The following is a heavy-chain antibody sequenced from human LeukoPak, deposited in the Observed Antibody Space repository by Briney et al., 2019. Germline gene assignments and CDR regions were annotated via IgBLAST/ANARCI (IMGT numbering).Heavy chain of an antibody. D-gene: IGHD3-10*01. J-gene: IGHJ6*02. Sequence: SQTLSLTCAISGDSVSSNSAAWNWIRQSPSRGLEWLGRTYYRSKWYNDYAVSVKGRITINPDTSKNQFSLQLNSVTPEDTAVYYCARGSHTMVRGVPIGYYGMDVWGQGTTVTVSS. CDR3: ARGSHTMVRGVPIGYYGMDV. V-gene: IGHV6-1*01. CDR1: GDSVSSNSAA. CDR2: TYYRSKWYN.